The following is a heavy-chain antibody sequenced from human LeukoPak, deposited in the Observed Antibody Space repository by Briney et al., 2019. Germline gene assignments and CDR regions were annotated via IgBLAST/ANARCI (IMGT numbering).Heavy chain of an antibody. Sequence: GGSLRLSCAGSGFTFNIYSMSWVRQAPGKGLEWVSYITSGSTSIYYADSVKGRFTISRDDAKNSLYLQMNSLRAEDTAVYYCARGEKARYYYDSSGYNYGMDVWGQGTTVTVSS. J-gene: IGHJ6*02. V-gene: IGHV3-48*01. D-gene: IGHD3-22*01. CDR1: GFTFNIYS. CDR2: ITSGSTSI. CDR3: ARGEKARYYYDSSGYNYGMDV.